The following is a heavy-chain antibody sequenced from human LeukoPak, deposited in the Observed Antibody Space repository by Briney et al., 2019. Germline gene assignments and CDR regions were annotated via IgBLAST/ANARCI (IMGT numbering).Heavy chain of an antibody. J-gene: IGHJ4*02. D-gene: IGHD2-15*01. V-gene: IGHV4-39*07. CDR3: ARGYCSGGSCYSAFDY. Sequence: SETLSLTCTVSGGSISTSSYYWGWIRQPPGKGLEWIGSIYHSRSTYYNPSLKSRVTISVDTSKNQFSLKLSSVTAADTAVYYCARGYCSGGSCYSAFDYWGQGTLVTVSS. CDR2: IYHSRST. CDR1: GGSISTSSYY.